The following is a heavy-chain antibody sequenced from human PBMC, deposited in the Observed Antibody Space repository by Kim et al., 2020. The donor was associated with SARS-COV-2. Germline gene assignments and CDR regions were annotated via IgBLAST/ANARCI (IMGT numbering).Heavy chain of an antibody. Sequence: ASVKVSCKASGYTFTSYGISWVRQAPGQGLEWMGWISAYNGNTNYAQKLQGRVTMTTDTSTSTAYMELRILRSDDTAVYYCARDDFLDLVPAAIPYYYYGMDVWGQGTTVTVSS. D-gene: IGHD2-2*02. CDR3: ARDDFLDLVPAAIPYYYYGMDV. J-gene: IGHJ6*02. CDR2: ISAYNGNT. CDR1: GYTFTSYG. V-gene: IGHV1-18*04.